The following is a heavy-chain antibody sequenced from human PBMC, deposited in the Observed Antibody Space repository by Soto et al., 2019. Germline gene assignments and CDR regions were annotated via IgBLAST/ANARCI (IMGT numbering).Heavy chain of an antibody. V-gene: IGHV3-73*01. CDR2: IRSKANSYAT. Sequence: GGSLRLSCAASGFTFSGSAMHWVRQASGKGLEWVGRIRSKANSYATAYAASVKGRFTISRDDSKNMAYLQMNSLKTEDTAVYYCTTDRVVGAASRDYWGQGTLVTVSS. CDR3: TTDRVVGAASRDY. J-gene: IGHJ4*02. D-gene: IGHD1-26*01. CDR1: GFTFSGSA.